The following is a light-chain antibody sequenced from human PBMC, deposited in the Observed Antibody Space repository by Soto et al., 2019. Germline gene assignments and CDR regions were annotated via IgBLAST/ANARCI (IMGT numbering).Light chain of an antibody. J-gene: IGKJ4*01. Sequence: AIRMTQSPSSFSASTGDRVTITCRASQGISSDLAWYQQKPGKAPNLLIYAASTLQSGVPSRFSGSGSGTDFTLTISCLQSEDFATYYCQQYYGDPPTFGGGTKVEI. CDR3: QQYYGDPPT. CDR2: AAS. CDR1: QGISSD. V-gene: IGKV1-8*01.